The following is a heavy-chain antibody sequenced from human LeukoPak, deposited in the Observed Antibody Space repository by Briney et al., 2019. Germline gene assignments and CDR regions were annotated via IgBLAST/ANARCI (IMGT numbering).Heavy chain of an antibody. CDR3: ARARGSGYEDY. D-gene: IGHD5-12*01. V-gene: IGHV3-21*01. Sequence: GGSLRLSCAASGFTFSSYSMNWVRQAPGKGLEWVSSISSSSYIYYADSVKGRFTISRDNAKNSLYLQMNSLRAEDTAVYYCARARGSGYEDYWGQGTLVTVSS. J-gene: IGHJ4*02. CDR2: ISSSSYI. CDR1: GFTFSSYS.